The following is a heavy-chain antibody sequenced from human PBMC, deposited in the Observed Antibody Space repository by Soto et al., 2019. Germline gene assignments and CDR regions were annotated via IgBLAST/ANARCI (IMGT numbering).Heavy chain of an antibody. V-gene: IGHV4-30-4*01. CDR3: ARDRVGYCSGGSCSITI. Sequence: SETLSLTCTVSGGSISSGDYYWSWIRQPPGKGLEWIGYIYYSGSTYYNPSLKSRVTISVDTSKNQFSLKLSSVTAADTAVYYCARDRVGYCSGGSCSITIWGQGTMVTV. D-gene: IGHD2-15*01. CDR1: GGSISSGDYY. J-gene: IGHJ3*02. CDR2: IYYSGST.